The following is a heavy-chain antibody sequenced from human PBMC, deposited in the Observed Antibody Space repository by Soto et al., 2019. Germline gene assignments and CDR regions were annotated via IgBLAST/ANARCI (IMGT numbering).Heavy chain of an antibody. CDR1: GFSLSTSSGVG. CDR2: IYWDDEK. J-gene: IGHJ4*02. D-gene: IGHD1-26*01. V-gene: IGHV2-5*02. CDR3: EHILGIGGYYAGFDY. Sequence: QITLKESGPTLVKPTQTLTLTCTFSGFSLSTSSGVGVGWIRQPPGKALEWLAFIYWDDEKRYSPSLKSRLTVTKDTSKNQVVLIQTNMDPVDTATYYCEHILGIGGYYAGFDYWGPGALVTVSS.